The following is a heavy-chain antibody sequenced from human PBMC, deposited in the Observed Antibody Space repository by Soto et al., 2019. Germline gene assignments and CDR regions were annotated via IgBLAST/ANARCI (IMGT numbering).Heavy chain of an antibody. CDR1: GNTFTYRY. D-gene: IGHD1-26*01. Sequence: QMQLVQSGAEVKKTGSTVTVSCKALGNTFTYRYLHWVRQAPRPALEWMGWITPFSGDVHYAQKFQERVTITRDRSINTAYMRMSSLRSEDTAMYYCAGGGAGSGPFTWELPDHWGQGTLVTVSS. CDR3: AGGGAGSGPFTWELPDH. CDR2: ITPFSGDV. V-gene: IGHV1-45*02. J-gene: IGHJ4*02.